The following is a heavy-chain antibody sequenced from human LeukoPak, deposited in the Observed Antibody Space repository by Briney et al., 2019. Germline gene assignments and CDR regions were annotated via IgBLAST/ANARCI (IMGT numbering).Heavy chain of an antibody. CDR2: INHSGST. CDR1: GGSFSGYY. V-gene: IGHV4-34*01. J-gene: IGHJ4*02. D-gene: IGHD5-12*01. Sequence: SETLSLTCAVYGGSFSGYYSSWIRQPPGKGLEWIGEINHSGSTNYNPSLKSRVTISVDTSKNQFSLKLSSVTAADTAVYYCAIGRLVATTFDYWGQGTLVTVSS. CDR3: AIGRLVATTFDY.